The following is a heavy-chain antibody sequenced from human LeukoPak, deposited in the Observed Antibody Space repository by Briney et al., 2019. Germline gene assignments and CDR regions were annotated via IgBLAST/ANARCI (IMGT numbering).Heavy chain of an antibody. Sequence: GASVKVSCKASGYTFTSYAMHWVRQAPGQRLERMGWINAGNGNTKYSQKFQGRVTITRDTSASTAYMELSSLRSEDTAVYYCARDLSGRDSSGYYSGYYYGMDVWGQGTTVTVSS. CDR2: INAGNGNT. CDR3: ARDLSGRDSSGYYSGYYYGMDV. J-gene: IGHJ6*02. V-gene: IGHV1-3*01. D-gene: IGHD3-22*01. CDR1: GYTFTSYA.